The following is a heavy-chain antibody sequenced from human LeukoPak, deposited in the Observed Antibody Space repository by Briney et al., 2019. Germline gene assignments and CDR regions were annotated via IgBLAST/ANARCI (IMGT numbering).Heavy chain of an antibody. V-gene: IGHV4-39*07. Sequence: KSSETLSLTCTVSGGSISSSSYYWGWIRQPPGKGLEWIGTIYYSGDTYYNPSLKSRVTISVDTSKNQFSLKLSSVTAADTAVYYCARGAYYYGSVHYLRDFNWFDPWGQGTLVTVSS. CDR3: ARGAYYYGSVHYLRDFNWFDP. CDR1: GGSISSSSYY. CDR2: IYYSGDT. D-gene: IGHD3-10*01. J-gene: IGHJ5*02.